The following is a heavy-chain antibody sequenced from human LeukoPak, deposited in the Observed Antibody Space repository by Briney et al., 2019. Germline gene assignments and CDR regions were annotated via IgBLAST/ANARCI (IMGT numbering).Heavy chain of an antibody. CDR3: ARDITHSSNWFDP. V-gene: IGHV3-7*01. Sequence: GGSLRLSCAASGFTFSSYWMSWVRQAPGKGLEWVANIKQDGSEKYYVDSVKGRFTISRDNAKNSLYLQMNSLRAEDTAVYYCARDITHSSNWFDPWGQGTLVTVSS. J-gene: IGHJ5*02. CDR1: GFTFSSYW. D-gene: IGHD1-14*01. CDR2: IKQDGSEK.